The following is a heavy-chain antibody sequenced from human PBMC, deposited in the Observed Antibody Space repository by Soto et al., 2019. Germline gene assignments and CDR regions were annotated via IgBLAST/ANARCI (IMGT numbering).Heavy chain of an antibody. CDR3: ARGIWSYCSSTSCLSAARHNWFDP. D-gene: IGHD2-2*01. CDR1: GGSISSGGYS. CDR2: IYHSGST. V-gene: IGHV4-30-2*01. Sequence: QLQLQESGSGLVKPSQTLSLTCAVSGGSISSGGYSWSWIRQPPGKGLEWIGYIYHSGSTYYNPSLKSRVTISVDRSKNQFSLKLSSVTAADTAVYYCARGIWSYCSSTSCLSAARHNWFDPWGQGTLVTVSS. J-gene: IGHJ5*02.